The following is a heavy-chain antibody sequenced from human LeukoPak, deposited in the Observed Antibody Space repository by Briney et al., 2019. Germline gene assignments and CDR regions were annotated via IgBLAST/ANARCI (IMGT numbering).Heavy chain of an antibody. CDR2: IKQDGSEK. J-gene: IGHJ4*02. V-gene: IGHV3-7*01. CDR1: GFTFSSYW. D-gene: IGHD3-22*01. CDR3: AREADYYDSSGYLY. Sequence: GGSLRLSCAASGFTFSSYWMSWVRQAPGKGLEWVANIKQDGSEKYYVDSVKGRFTISRDNAKNSLYLQMNSLRAEDTAVYYCAREADYYDSSGYLYWGQGTLVTVSS.